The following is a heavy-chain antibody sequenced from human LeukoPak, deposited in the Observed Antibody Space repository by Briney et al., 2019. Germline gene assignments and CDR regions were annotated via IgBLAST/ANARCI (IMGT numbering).Heavy chain of an antibody. CDR2: INHSGST. J-gene: IGHJ4*02. D-gene: IGHD3-10*01. Sequence: SETLSLTCAVYGGSFSGYYWSWIRQPPGKGLEWIGEINHSGSTNYNPSLKSRVTISVDTSKNQFSLKLSPVTAADTAVYYCARHGSGHDYWGQGTLVTASS. CDR3: ARHGSGHDY. CDR1: GGSFSGYY. V-gene: IGHV4-34*01.